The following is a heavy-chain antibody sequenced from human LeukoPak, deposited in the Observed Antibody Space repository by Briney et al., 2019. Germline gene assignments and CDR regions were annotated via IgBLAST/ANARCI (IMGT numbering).Heavy chain of an antibody. D-gene: IGHD1/OR15-1a*01. Sequence: GGSLRLSCAASGFTFSSSATHWVRQAPGKGLEWVAVISYDGTNKYYADSVKGRFTISRDNSKNTLYLQMNSLRAEDTAVYYCARAPTRDIAAFDIWGQGTMVTVSS. CDR1: GFTFSSSA. CDR2: ISYDGTNK. CDR3: ARAPTRDIAAFDI. V-gene: IGHV3-30-3*01. J-gene: IGHJ3*02.